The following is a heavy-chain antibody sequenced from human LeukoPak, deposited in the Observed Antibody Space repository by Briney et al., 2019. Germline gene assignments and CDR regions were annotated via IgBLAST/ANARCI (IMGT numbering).Heavy chain of an antibody. CDR2: INSDGSST. Sequence: GGSLRLSCAASGFTFSSYWMHWVRQAPGKGLVWFSRINSDGSSTSYADSVKGRFTISRDNAKNTLYLQMNSLRAEDTAVYYCARDPWGYETPDYWGQGTLVTVSS. V-gene: IGHV3-74*01. CDR1: GFTFSSYW. D-gene: IGHD3-3*01. CDR3: ARDPWGYETPDY. J-gene: IGHJ4*02.